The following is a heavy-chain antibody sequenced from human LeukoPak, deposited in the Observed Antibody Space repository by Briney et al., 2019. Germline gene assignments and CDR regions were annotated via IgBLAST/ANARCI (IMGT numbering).Heavy chain of an antibody. Sequence: GGSLRLSCAASGFTFNSYSMNWVRQAPGKGLEWVSSISASGYSTNYADSVKGRFSISRDNSKNTLYLRMDSLRAEDTAIYYCAKDVAWFGDNWFDPWGQGTLVTVSS. CDR2: ISASGYST. J-gene: IGHJ5*02. CDR3: AKDVAWFGDNWFDP. D-gene: IGHD3-10*01. V-gene: IGHV3-23*01. CDR1: GFTFNSYS.